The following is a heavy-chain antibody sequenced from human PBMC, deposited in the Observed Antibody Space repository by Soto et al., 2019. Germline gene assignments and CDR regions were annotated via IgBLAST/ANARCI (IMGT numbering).Heavy chain of an antibody. V-gene: IGHV3-33*01. CDR3: AREGVYDSSGFDY. Sequence: QVQLVESGGGVVQPGRSLRLSCAASGFTFSSYGMHWVRQAPGKGLEWVAVLWYDGSNKYYADSVKGRFTISRDNSKNTLYLQMSSLRAEDRAVYYCAREGVYDSSGFDYWGQGTLVTVSS. D-gene: IGHD3-22*01. J-gene: IGHJ4*02. CDR2: LWYDGSNK. CDR1: GFTFSSYG.